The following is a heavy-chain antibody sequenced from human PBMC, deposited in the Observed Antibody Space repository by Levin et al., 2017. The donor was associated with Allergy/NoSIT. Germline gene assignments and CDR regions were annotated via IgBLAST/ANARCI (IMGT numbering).Heavy chain of an antibody. D-gene: IGHD3-10*01. CDR3: AGLWWYYGSGSYRDY. V-gene: IGHV3-11*01. Sequence: GGSLRLSCAASGFTFSDYYMSWIRQAPGKGLEWVSYISSSGSTIYYADSVKGRFTISRDNAKNSLYLQMNSLRAEDTAVYYCAGLWWYYGSGSYRDYWGQGTLVTVSS. CDR2: ISSSGSTI. CDR1: GFTFSDYY. J-gene: IGHJ4*02.